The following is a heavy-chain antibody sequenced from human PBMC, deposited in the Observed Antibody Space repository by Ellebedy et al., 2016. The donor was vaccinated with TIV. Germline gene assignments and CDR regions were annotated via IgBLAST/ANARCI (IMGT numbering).Heavy chain of an antibody. V-gene: IGHV4-4*07. D-gene: IGHD3-22*01. Sequence: PSETLSLTCTVSGVSITGHFWSRIRQPAGKGLEWIGRIYNSGTTNYNPSLKSRVTMSLDTSKEQFSLKLTYVTAADTAVYYCARDGPQWFDAFDFWGQGTMVTVSS. J-gene: IGHJ3*01. CDR1: GVSITGHF. CDR3: ARDGPQWFDAFDF. CDR2: IYNSGTT.